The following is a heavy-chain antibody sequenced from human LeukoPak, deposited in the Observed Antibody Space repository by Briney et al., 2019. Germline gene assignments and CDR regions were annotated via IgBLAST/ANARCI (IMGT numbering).Heavy chain of an antibody. V-gene: IGHV3-23*01. CDR1: GFTFSSYG. CDR3: AKDPGYSSGWYVGFVSGYFDY. Sequence: PGGSLRLSCAASGFTFSSYGMSWVRQAPGKGLEWVSAISGSGGSTYYADSVKGRFTITRDNSKNTLYLQMNSLRAEDTAVYYCAKDPGYSSGWYVGFVSGYFDYWGQGTLVTVSS. D-gene: IGHD6-19*01. J-gene: IGHJ4*02. CDR2: ISGSGGST.